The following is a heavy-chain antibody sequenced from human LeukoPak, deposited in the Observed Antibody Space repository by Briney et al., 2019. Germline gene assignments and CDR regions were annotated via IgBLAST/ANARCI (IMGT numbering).Heavy chain of an antibody. J-gene: IGHJ4*02. V-gene: IGHV3-21*01. D-gene: IGHD2-2*01. CDR1: GFTFSSYS. CDR3: ARGAVPAAHFDY. Sequence: GGSLRLSCAASGFTFSSYSMNWVRQAPGKGLEWVSSISSSSSYIYYADSVKGRFTISRDNAKNSLYLQMNSLRAEDTAVYYCARGAVPAAHFDYWGQGTLVTVSS. CDR2: ISSSSSYI.